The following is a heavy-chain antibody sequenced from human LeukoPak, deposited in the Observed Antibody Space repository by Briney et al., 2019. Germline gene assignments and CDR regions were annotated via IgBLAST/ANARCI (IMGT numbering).Heavy chain of an antibody. CDR2: IYYSGST. D-gene: IGHD3-3*01. J-gene: IGHJ5*02. V-gene: IGHV4-39*07. CDR3: ARGDKHYDFWSGYSPAWFDP. Sequence: SETLSLTCTVSGGSISTTGYYWGWIRQPPGKGLEWIGNIYYSGSTNYNPSLKSRATISVDTSKNQFSLKLSSVTAADTAVYYCARGDKHYDFWSGYSPAWFDPWGQGTLVTVSS. CDR1: GGSISTTGYY.